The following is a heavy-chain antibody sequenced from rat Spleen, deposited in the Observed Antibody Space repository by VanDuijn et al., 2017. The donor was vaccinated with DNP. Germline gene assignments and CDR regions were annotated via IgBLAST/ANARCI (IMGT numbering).Heavy chain of an antibody. D-gene: IGHD1-2*01. V-gene: IGHV5S13*01. CDR2: ISAGGGST. CDR3: ARSPYSSYMGAMDA. J-gene: IGHJ4*01. CDR1: GFTFTNYG. Sequence: EVQLVESGGGLVQPGRSLKLSCAASGFTFTNYGMAWVRQAPTKGLEWVASISAGGGSTYYRDSVKGRFTISRDNAKNTQYLQMDRLRSEDPATYYCARSPYSSYMGAMDAWGQGTSVTVSS.